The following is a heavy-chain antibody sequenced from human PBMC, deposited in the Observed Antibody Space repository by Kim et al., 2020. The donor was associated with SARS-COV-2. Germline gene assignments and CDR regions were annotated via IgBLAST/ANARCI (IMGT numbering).Heavy chain of an antibody. V-gene: IGHV3-23*01. Sequence: GGSLRLSCAASGFTFSSYAMSWVRQAPGKGLEWVSAISGSGGSTYYADSVKGRFTISRDNSKNTLYLQMNSLRAEDTAVYYCAKVSHRSSSWYLPSRYYFDYWGQGTLVTVSS. J-gene: IGHJ4*02. D-gene: IGHD6-13*01. CDR1: GFTFSSYA. CDR2: ISGSGGST. CDR3: AKVSHRSSSWYLPSRYYFDY.